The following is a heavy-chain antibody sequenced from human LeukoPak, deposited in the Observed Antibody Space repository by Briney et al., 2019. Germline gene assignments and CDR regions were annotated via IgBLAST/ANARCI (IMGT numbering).Heavy chain of an antibody. CDR1: GGSVSSGSYY. V-gene: IGHV4-39*07. Sequence: PSETLSLTCTVSGGSVSSGSYYWSWIRQPPGKGLEWIGEINHSGSTNYNPSLKSRVTISVDTSKNQFSLKLSSVTAADTAVYYCARARITIFGVVIIRGNYFDYWGQGTLVTVSS. D-gene: IGHD3-3*01. CDR3: ARARITIFGVVIIRGNYFDY. CDR2: INHSGST. J-gene: IGHJ4*02.